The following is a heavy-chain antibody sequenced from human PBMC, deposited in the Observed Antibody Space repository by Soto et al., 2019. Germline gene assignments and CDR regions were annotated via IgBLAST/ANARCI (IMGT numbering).Heavy chain of an antibody. D-gene: IGHD3-3*01. CDR3: ARSYDFWSGYYVNWFDP. CDR1: GGSISSSSYY. V-gene: IGHV4-39*07. Sequence: SETLSLTCTVSGGSISSSSYYWGWIRQPPGKGLEWIGSIYYSGSTYYNPSLKSRVTISVDTSKNQFSLKLSSVTAADTAVYYCARSYDFWSGYYVNWFDPWGQGTLVTVSS. CDR2: IYYSGST. J-gene: IGHJ5*02.